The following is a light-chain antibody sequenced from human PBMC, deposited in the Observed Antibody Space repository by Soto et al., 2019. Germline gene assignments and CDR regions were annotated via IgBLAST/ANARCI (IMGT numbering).Light chain of an antibody. J-gene: IGLJ1*01. V-gene: IGLV2-14*01. CDR2: AVS. CDR1: SSDVGSYDH. Sequence: HSVLGHPGSVSWSPGHLITISCSGTSSDVGSYDHVAWYQQVPGKTPKLMIYAVSNRPSGVSNRFSGSKSGNTASLTISGLQAEDEADYHCISYTGSSTYYVFGTGTKVTVL. CDR3: ISYTGSSTYYV.